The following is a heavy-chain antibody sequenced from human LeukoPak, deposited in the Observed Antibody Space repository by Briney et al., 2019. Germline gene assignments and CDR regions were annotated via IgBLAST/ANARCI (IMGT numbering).Heavy chain of an antibody. CDR1: GGSFSRYY. Sequence: SETLSLTCAVYGGSFSRYYWSWIRQSPGKGLEWIAEIDHRGDTNYNPSVKSRVTISVGTSKNQFSLKVRSLTAADTAVYYCARLLPYCSEGICYFWEYFDSWGQGTLVTVSS. CDR3: ARLLPYCSEGICYFWEYFDS. J-gene: IGHJ4*02. V-gene: IGHV4-34*01. D-gene: IGHD2-15*01. CDR2: IDHRGDT.